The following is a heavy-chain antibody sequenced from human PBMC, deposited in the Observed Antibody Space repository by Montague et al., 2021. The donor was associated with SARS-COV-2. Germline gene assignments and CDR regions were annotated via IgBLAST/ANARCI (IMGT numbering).Heavy chain of an antibody. CDR2: IYYSGST. J-gene: IGHJ4*02. CDR1: GASISSYY. CDR3: ARAYYDSSGYYGYFDY. D-gene: IGHD3-22*01. V-gene: IGHV4-59*13. Sequence: SETLSLTCTVSGASISSYYWSWIRQPPGKGLEWIGYIYYSGSTNYNPSLKSRVTISVDTAKNQFSLKLSSVTAADTAVYYCARAYYDSSGYYGYFDYWGQGTLVTVSS.